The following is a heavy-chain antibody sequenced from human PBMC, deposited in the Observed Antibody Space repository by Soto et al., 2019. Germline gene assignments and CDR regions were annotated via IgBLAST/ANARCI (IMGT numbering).Heavy chain of an antibody. CDR3: AKYSSGWPYYFDY. V-gene: IGHV5-51*01. CDR1: GYSFTSYW. J-gene: IGHJ4*02. Sequence: PGESLKISCKGSGYSFTSYWIAWVRQMPGKGLEWMGIIYLSDSDTRYSPSFQGRVTISADKSISTAYLQWSSLKASDTAMYSCAKYSSGWPYYFDYWGQGTLVTVSS. D-gene: IGHD6-19*01. CDR2: IYLSDSDT.